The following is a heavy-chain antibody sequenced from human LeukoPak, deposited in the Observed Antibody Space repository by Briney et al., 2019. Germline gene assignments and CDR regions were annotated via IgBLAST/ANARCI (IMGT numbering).Heavy chain of an antibody. V-gene: IGHV3-30*02. CDR1: GFTFSSYG. CDR3: AKVRGWLQSGVFDY. D-gene: IGHD5-24*01. Sequence: GGSLRLSCAASGFTFSSYGMHWVRQAPGKGLEWVAFIRYDGSNKYYADSVKGRFTISRDNSKNTLYLQMDSLRAEDTAVYYGAKVRGWLQSGVFDYWGQGTLVTVSS. CDR2: IRYDGSNK. J-gene: IGHJ4*02.